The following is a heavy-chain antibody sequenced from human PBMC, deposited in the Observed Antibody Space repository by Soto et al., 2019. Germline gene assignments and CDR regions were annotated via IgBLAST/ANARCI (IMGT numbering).Heavy chain of an antibody. V-gene: IGHV3-43*01. D-gene: IGHD2-21*02. CDR3: AKDVKGDDYYYYGMDV. CDR1: GFTFDDYT. J-gene: IGHJ6*02. CDR2: ISWDGGST. Sequence: EVQLVESGGVVVQPGGSLRLSCAASGFTFDDYTMHWVRQAPGKGLEWVSLISWDGGSTYYADSVKGRFTISRDNSKNSLYLQMNSLRTEDTALYYCAKDVKGDDYYYYGMDVWGQGTTVTVSS.